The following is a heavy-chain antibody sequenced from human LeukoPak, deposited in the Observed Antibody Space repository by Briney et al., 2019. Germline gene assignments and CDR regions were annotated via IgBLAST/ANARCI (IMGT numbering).Heavy chain of an antibody. Sequence: GASVKVSCKGSGYTFTGHYMHWVRQAPGQGLEWMGWINPNSGGTNYAHKFQGRVTMTRDTSISTAYMELSRLRSDDTGVYYCARDGMYYYGSGTYRERIEDADYWGQGTLVTVSS. CDR1: GYTFTGHY. D-gene: IGHD3-10*01. V-gene: IGHV1-2*02. J-gene: IGHJ4*02. CDR2: INPNSGGT. CDR3: ARDGMYYYGSGTYRERIEDADY.